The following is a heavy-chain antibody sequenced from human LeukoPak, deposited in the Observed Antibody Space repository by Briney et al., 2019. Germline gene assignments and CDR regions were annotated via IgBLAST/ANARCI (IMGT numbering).Heavy chain of an antibody. Sequence: PGGSLRLSCAASGFTFSSYAMSWVRQAPGKGLEWVSGISGSSYTTYYADSVKGRFTISRDNSKNTLYLQVNSLRDEDSAVYYCAKGGKYSNSWFDWWGQGTLVTVSS. CDR1: GFTFSSYA. V-gene: IGHV3-23*01. D-gene: IGHD2/OR15-2a*01. CDR3: AKGGKYSNSWFDW. J-gene: IGHJ4*02. CDR2: ISGSSYTT.